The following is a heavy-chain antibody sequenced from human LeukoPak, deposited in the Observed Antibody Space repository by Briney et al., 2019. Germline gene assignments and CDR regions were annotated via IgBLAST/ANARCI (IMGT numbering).Heavy chain of an antibody. V-gene: IGHV3-13*04. Sequence: GGSLRLSCAAPGFTFSSYDMHWVRQGTGKGLEWVSAIGTAGDTYYPGSVKGRFTISRDNSKNTVYLEMNSLRAEDTAIYFCAKGDYGGNPDAFDIWGQETMVTVSS. D-gene: IGHD4-23*01. CDR1: GFTFSSYD. CDR3: AKGDYGGNPDAFDI. CDR2: IGTAGDT. J-gene: IGHJ3*02.